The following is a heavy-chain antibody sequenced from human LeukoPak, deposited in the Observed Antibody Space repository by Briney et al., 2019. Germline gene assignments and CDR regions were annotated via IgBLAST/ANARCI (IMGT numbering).Heavy chain of an antibody. CDR1: GFTFSSYA. CDR2: ISGSGGSA. CDR3: AKDEYSGYVGWFDP. V-gene: IGHV3-23*01. J-gene: IGHJ5*02. Sequence: PGGSLRLSCAASGFTFSSYAMSWVRQAPGKGLEWVSAISGSGGSAYYADSVKGRFTISRDNSKNTLYLQMNSLRAEDTAVYYCAKDEYSGYVGWFDPWGQGTLVTVSS. D-gene: IGHD5-12*01.